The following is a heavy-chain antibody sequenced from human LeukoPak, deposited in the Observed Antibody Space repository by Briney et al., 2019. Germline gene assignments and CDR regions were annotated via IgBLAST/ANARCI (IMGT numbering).Heavy chain of an antibody. J-gene: IGHJ4*02. Sequence: GRSLRLSCAASGFTFSSYAMHWVRQAPGKGLEWVAVISYDGSNKYYADSVKGRFTISRDNSKNTLYLQMNSLRAEDTAAYYCTRDFADTASSTTFDYWGQGTLVTVS. V-gene: IGHV3-30*04. CDR1: GFTFSSYA. CDR3: TRDFADTASSTTFDY. CDR2: ISYDGSNK. D-gene: IGHD5-18*01.